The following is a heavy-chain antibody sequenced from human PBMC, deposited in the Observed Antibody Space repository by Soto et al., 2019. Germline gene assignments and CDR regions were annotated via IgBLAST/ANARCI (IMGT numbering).Heavy chain of an antibody. D-gene: IGHD3-10*01. Sequence: GASVKVSCKASGGTFSSYAISWVRQAPGQGIERMGGIIPIFGTANYAQKFQGRVTITADESTSTAYMEMSSLRSEDTAVYYCAIAWFFYCSGSYHNVDGYWSRGSLVIVSS. CDR2: IIPIFGTA. CDR1: GGTFSSYA. V-gene: IGHV1-69*13. CDR3: AIAWFFYCSGSYHNVDGY. J-gene: IGHJ4*02.